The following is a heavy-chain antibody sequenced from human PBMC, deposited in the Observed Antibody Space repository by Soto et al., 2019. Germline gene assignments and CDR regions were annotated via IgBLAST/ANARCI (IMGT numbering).Heavy chain of an antibody. CDR3: VRDGAAGYGLGWFDP. D-gene: IGHD2-15*01. J-gene: IGHJ5*01. Sequence: QVQLQESGPGLVKPSQTLSLTCTVSGDSITRGGFYYNWFRHLLGKGLEWFGYIYHTGSTNYNPSLKGRVTTSVETSKNQWSLELRSVTAADTDVYYCVRDGAAGYGLGWFDPWGQGTLVTVSS. CDR2: IYHTGST. CDR1: GDSITRGGFY. V-gene: IGHV4-31*03.